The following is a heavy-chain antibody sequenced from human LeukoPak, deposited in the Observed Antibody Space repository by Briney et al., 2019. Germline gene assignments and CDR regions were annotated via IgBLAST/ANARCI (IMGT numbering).Heavy chain of an antibody. V-gene: IGHV3-53*01. D-gene: IGHD5-24*01. Sequence: GGSLRLSCAVSGFSVTNNYMSWVRQAPGKGLEWISVFYVGGATYYADSVKGRFTISRDNSENTLYLQMKSLRAEDTAVYYCARGDGYNFFDYWGQGTLVTVSS. J-gene: IGHJ4*02. CDR1: GFSVTNNY. CDR2: FYVGGAT. CDR3: ARGDGYNFFDY.